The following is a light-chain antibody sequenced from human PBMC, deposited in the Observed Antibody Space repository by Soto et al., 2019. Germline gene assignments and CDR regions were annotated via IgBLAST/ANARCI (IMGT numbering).Light chain of an antibody. CDR1: SSDVGGYNY. CDR2: DVS. V-gene: IGLV2-14*01. J-gene: IGLJ1*01. CDR3: SSYTSSSTSV. Sequence: QSALAQPASVSGSPGQSGTISCTGTSSDVGGYNYVSWYQQHPGKAPKLMIYDVSNRPSGVSNRFSGSKSGNTASLTISGLQAEDEADYYCSSYTSSSTSVFGTGNKVTVL.